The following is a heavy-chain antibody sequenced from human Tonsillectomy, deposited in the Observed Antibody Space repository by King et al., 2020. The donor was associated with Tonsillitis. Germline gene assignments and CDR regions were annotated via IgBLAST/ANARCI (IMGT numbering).Heavy chain of an antibody. CDR3: ARPLRGAVEGDAFDI. CDR1: GYTFTSYY. J-gene: IGHJ3*02. V-gene: IGHV1-46*03. CDR2: INPSGGST. Sequence: QLVQSGAEVKKPGASVKVSCKASGYTFTSYYMHWVRQAPGQGLEWMGIINPSGGSTSYAQKFQGRVTMTRDTSTSTVYMELSSLRSEDTAVYYCARPLRGAVEGDAFDIWGQGTMVTVSS. D-gene: IGHD4-23*01.